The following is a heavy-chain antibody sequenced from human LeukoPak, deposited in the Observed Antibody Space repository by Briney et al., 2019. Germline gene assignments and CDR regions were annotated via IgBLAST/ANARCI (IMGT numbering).Heavy chain of an antibody. Sequence: GGSLRLFCDASGFSFSNSWMCWVRQAPGKGLEWMVNINEDGTKTNYVPSVKGRFTISRDNTKNSLYLHMNSLRAEDTAVYYCARDRAYSTFDYWGQGTLVTVSS. J-gene: IGHJ4*02. V-gene: IGHV3-7*01. CDR3: ARDRAYSTFDY. CDR1: GFSFSNSW. CDR2: INEDGTKT. D-gene: IGHD2-21*01.